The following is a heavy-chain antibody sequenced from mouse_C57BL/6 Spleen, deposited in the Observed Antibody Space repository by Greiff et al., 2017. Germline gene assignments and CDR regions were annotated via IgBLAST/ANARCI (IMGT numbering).Heavy chain of an antibody. CDR2: IYPGDGDT. V-gene: IGHV1-82*01. J-gene: IGHJ4*01. D-gene: IGHD3-2*02. CDR3: AREVDSSGYSYAMDY. Sequence: VQLQQSGPELVKPGASVKISCKASGYAFSSSWMNWVKQRPGKGLEWIGRIYPGDGDTNYNGKFKGKGTLTADKSSSTAYMQLSSLTSEDSAVYFCAREVDSSGYSYAMDYWGQGTSVTVSS. CDR1: GYAFSSSW.